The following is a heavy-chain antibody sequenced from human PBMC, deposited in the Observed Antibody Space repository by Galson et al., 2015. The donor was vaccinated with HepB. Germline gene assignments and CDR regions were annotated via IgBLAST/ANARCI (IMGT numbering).Heavy chain of an antibody. D-gene: IGHD2-21*01. J-gene: IGHJ4*02. Sequence: SVKVSCKVSGYSLKELSIHWVRQAPGKGPEWMGGFDTEDGDTIYAQQFQGRVTMTEDISTDTAYMELTSLGSEDTAVYYCAAGRLTRREVFRHDGIPFEYWGQGTLVTVSS. CDR3: AAGRLTRREVFRHDGIPFEY. CDR2: FDTEDGDT. CDR1: GYSLKELS. V-gene: IGHV1-24*01.